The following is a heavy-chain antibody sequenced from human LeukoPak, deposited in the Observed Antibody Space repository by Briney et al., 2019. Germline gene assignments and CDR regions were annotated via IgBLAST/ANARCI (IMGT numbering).Heavy chain of an antibody. CDR3: ARESGPTYYYGSGSYSGFDY. V-gene: IGHV4-4*02. J-gene: IGHJ4*02. CDR2: IYHSGST. Sequence: SETLSLTCAVSGGSISSSNWWSWVRQPPGKGLEWIGEIYHSGSTNYNPSLKSRVTISVDKSKNQFSLKLSSVTAADTAVYYCARESGPTYYYGSGSYSGFDYWGQGTLVTVSS. D-gene: IGHD3-10*01. CDR1: GGSISSSNW.